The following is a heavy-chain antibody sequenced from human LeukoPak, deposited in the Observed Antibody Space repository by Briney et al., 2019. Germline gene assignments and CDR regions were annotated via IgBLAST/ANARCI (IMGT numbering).Heavy chain of an antibody. CDR1: GYTFTGYY. D-gene: IGHD3-10*01. Sequence: ASVKVSCKASGYTFTGYYMHWVRQAPGQGLEWMGWINPNSGGTNYALKFQGRVTMTRDTSISTAYMELSRLRSDDTAVYYCARDRVTMVRGVIVGFDPWGQGTLVTVSS. V-gene: IGHV1-2*02. CDR2: INPNSGGT. J-gene: IGHJ5*02. CDR3: ARDRVTMVRGVIVGFDP.